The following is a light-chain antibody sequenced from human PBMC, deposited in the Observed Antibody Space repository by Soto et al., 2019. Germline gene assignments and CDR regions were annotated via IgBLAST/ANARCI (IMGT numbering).Light chain of an antibody. Sequence: DIQMTQSPSTLSASVGDRVTITCRASQSISSWLAWYQQKPGKAPKLLIYDASSLESGVPSRFSGSGSGTEFTLTISSLQPDDFAIYYCQQYNSYQFTFGPGIKVDIK. CDR2: DAS. V-gene: IGKV1-5*01. CDR3: QQYNSYQFT. CDR1: QSISSW. J-gene: IGKJ3*01.